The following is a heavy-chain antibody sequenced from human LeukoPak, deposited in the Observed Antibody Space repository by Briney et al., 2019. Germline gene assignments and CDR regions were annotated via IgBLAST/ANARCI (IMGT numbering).Heavy chain of an antibody. CDR3: ARSYGDYRIDY. V-gene: IGHV4-4*02. CDR2: IYRSGST. D-gene: IGHD4-17*01. J-gene: IGHJ4*02. Sequence: SETLSLTCGVSGGSISSSNWWSWVRQPPGKGLEWIGEIYRSGSTNYNPSLKSRVTISVDKSKNQFSLKLSSVTAADTAVYYCARSYGDYRIDYWGQGTLVTVSS. CDR1: GGSISSSNW.